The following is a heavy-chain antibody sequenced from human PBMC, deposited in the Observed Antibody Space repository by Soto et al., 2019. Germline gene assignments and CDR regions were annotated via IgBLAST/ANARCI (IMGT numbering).Heavy chain of an antibody. V-gene: IGHV3-23*01. J-gene: IGHJ4*02. CDR3: AKDRYCSSTSCYSRYSHFDY. Sequence: GGSLRLSCAASGFTFSSYAMSWVRQAPGKGLEWVSAISGSGGSTYYADSVKGRFTISRDNSKNTLYLQMNSLRAEDTAVYYCAKDRYCSSTSCYSRYSHFDYWGQGTLVTVS. D-gene: IGHD2-2*01. CDR1: GFTFSSYA. CDR2: ISGSGGST.